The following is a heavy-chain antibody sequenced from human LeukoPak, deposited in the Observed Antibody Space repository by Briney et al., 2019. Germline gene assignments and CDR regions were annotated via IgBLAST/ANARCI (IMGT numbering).Heavy chain of an antibody. D-gene: IGHD6-19*01. CDR2: THYSGST. V-gene: IGHV4-59*01. CDR3: ARVNGGWYSDFDY. Sequence: PSETLSLTCTVSGGPISSYYWSWIRQPPGKGLEGIGYTHYSGSTNHNPSLKSRVTISVDTSKNQFSLKLNSVTAADTAVYYCARVNGGWYSDFDYWGQGTLVTVSS. CDR1: GGPISSYY. J-gene: IGHJ4*02.